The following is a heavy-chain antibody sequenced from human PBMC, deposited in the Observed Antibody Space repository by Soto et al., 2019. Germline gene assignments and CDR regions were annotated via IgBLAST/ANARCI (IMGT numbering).Heavy chain of an antibody. CDR3: ARDHFHSSSWYGGIYYYYSGMDV. CDR1: GFTFSDYY. CDR2: ISSSGSTI. V-gene: IGHV3-11*01. J-gene: IGHJ6*02. Sequence: GGSLRLSCAASGFTFSDYYMSWIRQAPGKGLEWVSYISSSGSTIYYADSVKGRFTISRDNAKNSLYLQMNSLRAEDTAVYYCARDHFHSSSWYGGIYYYYSGMDVWGQGTTVTVYS. D-gene: IGHD6-13*01.